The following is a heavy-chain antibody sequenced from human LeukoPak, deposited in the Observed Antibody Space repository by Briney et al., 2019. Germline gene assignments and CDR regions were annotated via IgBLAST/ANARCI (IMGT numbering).Heavy chain of an antibody. CDR1: GTSISSNNW. Sequence: SETLSLTCAVSGTSISSNNWWSWVRQPPGKGLEWIGEIYHSGSTNYTPSLKSRVTISIDKSKNQFSLKLSSVTAADTAVFYCALISRGIAVPGTELWGQGTLVTVSS. D-gene: IGHD6-19*01. CDR2: IYHSGST. V-gene: IGHV4-4*02. J-gene: IGHJ4*02. CDR3: ALISRGIAVPGTEL.